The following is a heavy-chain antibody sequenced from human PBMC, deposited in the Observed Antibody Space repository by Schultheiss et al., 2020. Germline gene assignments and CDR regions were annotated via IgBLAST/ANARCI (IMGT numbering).Heavy chain of an antibody. D-gene: IGHD3-22*01. CDR2: IYSGGST. CDR3: ARGYYDSSGYYNWSFRNGERYYFDY. CDR1: GLSVSLSY. V-gene: IGHV3-53*01. Sequence: GGSLRLSCAASGLSVSLSYIRWVRQAPGKGLEWVSVIYSGGSTYYADSVKGRFTISRDNSKNTLYLQMNSLRAGDTAVYYCARGYYDSSGYYNWSFRNGERYYFDYWGQGILVTVSS. J-gene: IGHJ4*02.